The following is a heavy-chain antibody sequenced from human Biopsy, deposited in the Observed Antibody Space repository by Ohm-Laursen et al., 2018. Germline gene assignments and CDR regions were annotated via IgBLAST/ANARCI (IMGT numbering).Heavy chain of an antibody. V-gene: IGHV4-34*08. J-gene: IGHJ4*02. CDR3: GNEVYGRDY. CDR2: INQSGET. Sequence: SDTLSLTCTVYGATFSDYYWSWIRQPPGKGLEWIGQINQSGETKYNPSLQSRVTISAEVSKNQFSLKLRSLTAADTAIYYRGNEVYGRDYWGQGARVTVSS. D-gene: IGHD4-17*01. CDR1: GATFSDYY.